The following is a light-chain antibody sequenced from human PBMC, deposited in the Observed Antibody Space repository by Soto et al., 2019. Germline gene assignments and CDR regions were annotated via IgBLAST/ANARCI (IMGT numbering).Light chain of an antibody. CDR1: QSVSSNY. V-gene: IGKV3-20*01. Sequence: EIVLTQSPGTLSLSPGERATLSCRASQSVSSNYLAWYQQKPGQAPRLLIYAAASRATGIPDRVSGSGSGTDFTLNISSLEPEDFAVYYCQQYGRSPPITCGQGTRLEIK. CDR2: AAA. J-gene: IGKJ5*01. CDR3: QQYGRSPPIT.